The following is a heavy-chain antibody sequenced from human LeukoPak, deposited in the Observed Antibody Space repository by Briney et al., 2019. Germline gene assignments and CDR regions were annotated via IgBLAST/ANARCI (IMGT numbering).Heavy chain of an antibody. Sequence: GGSLRLSCAASGFTFSSYAMHWVRQAPGKGLEWVAVISYDGSNKYYADSVKGRFTISRDNGKNSLSLEMNSLRTEDTALYYCAKDSNTGGYSFGSWGQGTLVTVTS. V-gene: IGHV3-30-3*01. CDR1: GFTFSSYA. J-gene: IGHJ4*02. D-gene: IGHD5-12*01. CDR3: AKDSNTGGYSFGS. CDR2: ISYDGSNK.